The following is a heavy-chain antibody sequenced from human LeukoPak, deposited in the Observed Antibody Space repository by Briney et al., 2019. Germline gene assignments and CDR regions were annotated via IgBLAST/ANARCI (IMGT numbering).Heavy chain of an antibody. Sequence: AAGKASCKASGYTFTSYYIHWVRQAPGQGLEWMGIINPSGGSTSYAQKFQGRVTMTRDTSTNTVYLDLSSLRSEDTAVYYCAREGLHQLGFFDYWGQGTLVTLPS. D-gene: IGHD2-2*01. CDR3: AREGLHQLGFFDY. J-gene: IGHJ4*02. CDR2: INPSGGST. CDR1: GYTFTSYY. V-gene: IGHV1-46*01.